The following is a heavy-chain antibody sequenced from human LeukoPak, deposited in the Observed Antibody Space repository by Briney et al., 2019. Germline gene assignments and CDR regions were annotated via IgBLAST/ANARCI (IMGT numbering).Heavy chain of an antibody. CDR1: GGSISSGGYY. D-gene: IGHD3-22*01. Sequence: SSETLSLTCTVSGGSISSGGYYWSWIRQHPGRGLEWIGYIYYSGSTYYNPSLKSRVTISVDTSKNQFSLKLSSVTAADTAVYYCARGYRGGYLWLEIDYWGQGTLVTVSS. J-gene: IGHJ4*02. CDR3: ARGYRGGYLWLEIDY. CDR2: IYYSGST. V-gene: IGHV4-31*03.